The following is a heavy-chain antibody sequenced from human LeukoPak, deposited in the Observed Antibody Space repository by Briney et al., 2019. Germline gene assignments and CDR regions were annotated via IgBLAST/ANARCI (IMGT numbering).Heavy chain of an antibody. CDR3: ARDLDGDYIFDY. J-gene: IGHJ4*02. CDR2: IWYDGSNK. D-gene: IGHD4-17*01. Sequence: PGGSLRLSCAASGFTFSSYGMHWVRQAPGKGLEWVAVIWYDGSNKYCVDSVKGRFTISRDNSKNTLYLQMNSLRAEDTAVYYCARDLDGDYIFDYWGQGTLVTVSS. CDR1: GFTFSSYG. V-gene: IGHV3-33*01.